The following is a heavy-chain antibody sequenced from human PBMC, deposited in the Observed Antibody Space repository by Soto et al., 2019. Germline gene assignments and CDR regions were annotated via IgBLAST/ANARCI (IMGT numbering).Heavy chain of an antibody. CDR3: ARQTAMVRYFDY. V-gene: IGHV4-59*08. D-gene: IGHD5-18*01. CDR2: IYYSGST. J-gene: IGHJ4*02. Sequence: PSETLSLTCTVSGGSISSYYWSWIRQPPGKGLEWIGYIYYSGSTNYNPSLKSRVTISVDTSKNQFSLKLSSVTAADTAVYYCARQTAMVRYFDYWGQGTLVTSPQ. CDR1: GGSISSYY.